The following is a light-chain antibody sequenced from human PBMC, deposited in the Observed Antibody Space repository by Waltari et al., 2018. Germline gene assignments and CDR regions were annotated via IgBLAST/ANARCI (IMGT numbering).Light chain of an antibody. Sequence: DIVMTQSPDYLAVALGERATIKCKSRQSVLYSSNNKNYLAWYQQKPGQPPKLLIYWASTRESGVPDRFSGSGSGADFTLTISSLQAEDVAVYYCQQYYSTPLTFGGGTKVEIK. CDR3: QQYYSTPLT. CDR1: QSVLYSSNNKNY. V-gene: IGKV4-1*01. J-gene: IGKJ4*01. CDR2: WAS.